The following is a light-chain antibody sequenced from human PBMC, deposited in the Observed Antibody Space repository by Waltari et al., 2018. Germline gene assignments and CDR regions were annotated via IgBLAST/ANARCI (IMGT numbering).Light chain of an antibody. CDR3: NSYTSSRTGV. Sequence: QSALTQPASVSGSPGQSLTISCTGTSSDVGGYNYVSWYQQHPGKAPKLIIYEVSNRPSGVSDRFSGSKSGNTASLTISGLQAEDEADYYCNSYTSSRTGVFGGGTKLTVL. CDR2: EVS. V-gene: IGLV2-14*01. CDR1: SSDVGGYNY. J-gene: IGLJ3*02.